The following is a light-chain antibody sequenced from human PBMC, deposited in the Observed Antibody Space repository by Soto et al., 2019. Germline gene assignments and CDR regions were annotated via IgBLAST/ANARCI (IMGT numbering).Light chain of an antibody. CDR3: QQYGSSPWT. V-gene: IGKV3-20*01. J-gene: IGKJ1*01. CDR1: QSVSSSY. CDR2: GAS. Sequence: LNQSPGTLSLSPGERATLTCRASQSVSSSYLAWYQQKPGQAPRLLIYGASSRATGIPDRFSGSGSGTDFTLTISRLEPKDFAVYYCQQYGSSPWTFGQGTMVDI.